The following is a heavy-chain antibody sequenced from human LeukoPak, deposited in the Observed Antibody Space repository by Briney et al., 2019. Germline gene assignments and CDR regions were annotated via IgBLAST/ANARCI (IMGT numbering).Heavy chain of an antibody. D-gene: IGHD3-22*01. CDR3: AREDYYDSSGQRGY. CDR2: ISTGSSTI. Sequence: GGTLSLPCAASGFTFNSIHRKWVAAAQGRGWVGITYISTGSSTIYYADSVKGRFTSSRDNAKNSLFLQMNSLRDEDTAVYYCAREDYYDSSGQRGYWGQGTLVTVSS. CDR1: GFTFNSIH. J-gene: IGHJ4*02. V-gene: IGHV3-48*02.